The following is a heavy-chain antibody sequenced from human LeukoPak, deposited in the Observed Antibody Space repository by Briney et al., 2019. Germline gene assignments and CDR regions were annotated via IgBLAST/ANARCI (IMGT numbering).Heavy chain of an antibody. V-gene: IGHV1-2*02. J-gene: IGHJ6*02. CDR2: INPNSGGT. D-gene: IGHD4-17*01. Sequence: ASVKASCKASGYTFTGYYMHWVRQAPGQGLEWMGWINPNSGGTNYAQKFQGRVTMTRDTSISTAYMELSRLRSDDTAVYYCARVTDDYGDYYYGMDVWGQGTTVTVSS. CDR3: ARVTDDYGDYYYGMDV. CDR1: GYTFTGYY.